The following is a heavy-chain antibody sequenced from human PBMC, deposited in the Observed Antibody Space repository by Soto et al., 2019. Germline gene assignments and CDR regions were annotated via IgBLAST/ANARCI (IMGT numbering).Heavy chain of an antibody. D-gene: IGHD6-19*01. Sequence: QVQLVQSGAEEKKPGASVKVSCKASGYTFTGYAMHWVRQAPGQRLEWMGWINAGNGNTKYSQKFQGRVTITRDTYASTAYMELSSLRSEDTAVYSCARAVAVAADFDYWGQGTLVTVSS. CDR2: INAGNGNT. CDR1: GYTFTGYA. J-gene: IGHJ4*02. V-gene: IGHV1-3*05. CDR3: ARAVAVAADFDY.